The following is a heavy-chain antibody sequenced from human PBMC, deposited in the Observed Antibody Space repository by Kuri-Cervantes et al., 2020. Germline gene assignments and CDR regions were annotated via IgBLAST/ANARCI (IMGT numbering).Heavy chain of an antibody. CDR1: GGSICSGNYY. Sequence: SETLSLTCTVSGGSICSGNYYWSWIRQPAGKGLEWIGRIYTSGSTNYNPSLKSRVTMSVDTSKNQFSLKLSSVTAADTAVYYCARDWGYYDSSGYYYGTTDNWFDPWGQGTLVTVSS. J-gene: IGHJ5*02. CDR2: IYTSGST. CDR3: ARDWGYYDSSGYYYGTTDNWFDP. D-gene: IGHD3-22*01. V-gene: IGHV4-61*02.